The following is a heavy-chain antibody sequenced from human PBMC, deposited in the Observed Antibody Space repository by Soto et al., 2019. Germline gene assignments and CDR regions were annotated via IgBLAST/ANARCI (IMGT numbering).Heavy chain of an antibody. CDR3: STLIHYISSTRSDGDAH. V-gene: IGHV3-7*01. Sequence: EVQLVESGGGLVQPGGSLRLSCAASGFSFRNYFMSWVRQSPGKGLEWVAAIVPDGSTEYYVDSVKGPFTIPRDTTKNSLYLQMTPLRPPSPSVFSSSTLIHYISSTRSDGDAHWGQRFVFIVSS. D-gene: IGHD2-15*01. J-gene: IGHJ4*02. CDR2: IVPDGSTE. CDR1: GFSFRNYF.